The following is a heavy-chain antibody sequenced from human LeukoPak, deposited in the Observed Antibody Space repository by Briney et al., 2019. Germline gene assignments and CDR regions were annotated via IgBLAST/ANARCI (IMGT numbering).Heavy chain of an antibody. CDR2: IYYSGST. V-gene: IGHV4-30-4*08. J-gene: IGHJ4*02. Sequence: SQTLSLTCTVSGGSISSGDYYWSWIRQPPGKGLEWIGYIYYSGSTYYNPSLKSRVTISVDTSKNQFSLKLSSVTAADTAVYYCARDVDTAMVFGNYFDYWGQGTLVTVSS. CDR3: ARDVDTAMVFGNYFDY. D-gene: IGHD5-18*01. CDR1: GGSISSGDYY.